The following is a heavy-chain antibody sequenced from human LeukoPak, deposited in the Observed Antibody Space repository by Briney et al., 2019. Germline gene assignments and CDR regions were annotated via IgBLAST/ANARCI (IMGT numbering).Heavy chain of an antibody. V-gene: IGHV3-48*01. D-gene: IGHD3-3*01. Sequence: GGSLRLSCAASGFTFSSYSMNWVRQAPGRGLEWVSYISSSSTIYYADSVKGRFTISRDNAKNSLYLQMNSLRAEDTAVYYCAREREWLDYYYYYMDVWGKGTTVTVSS. J-gene: IGHJ6*03. CDR3: AREREWLDYYYYYMDV. CDR2: ISSSSTI. CDR1: GFTFSSYS.